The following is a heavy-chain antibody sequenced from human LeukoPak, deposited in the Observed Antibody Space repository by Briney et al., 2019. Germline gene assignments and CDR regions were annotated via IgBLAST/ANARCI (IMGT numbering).Heavy chain of an antibody. Sequence: GGSLRLSCDVSGFTFRNYAMSWVRQAPGKGLEWVSGISASGGSKYYADSVKGRFTISRDSFKDTMYLQMNSLRVEDTAVYYCAKPESTGWYGDYWGQGTLVTVSP. CDR1: GFTFRNYA. V-gene: IGHV3-23*01. CDR3: AKPESTGWYGDY. CDR2: ISASGGSK. D-gene: IGHD6-19*01. J-gene: IGHJ4*02.